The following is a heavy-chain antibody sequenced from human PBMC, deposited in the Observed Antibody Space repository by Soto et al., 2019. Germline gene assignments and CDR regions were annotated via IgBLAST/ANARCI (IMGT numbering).Heavy chain of an antibody. D-gene: IGHD3-9*01. J-gene: IGHJ4*02. V-gene: IGHV3-21*01. CDR3: ARDANDILTGSFNY. CDR1: GFTFSSYC. CDR2: ISSSSSYI. Sequence: PGGSLRLSCAASGFTFSSYCMNWVRQAPGKGLEWVSSISSSSSYIYYADSVKGRFTISRDNAKNSLYLQMNSLRAEDTAVYYCARDANDILTGSFNYWGQGTLVTVSS.